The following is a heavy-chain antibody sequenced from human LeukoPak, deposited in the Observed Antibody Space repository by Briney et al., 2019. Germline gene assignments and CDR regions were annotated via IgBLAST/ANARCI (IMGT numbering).Heavy chain of an antibody. CDR3: ARITMVRGVIITSPYFDY. J-gene: IGHJ4*02. Sequence: ASVKVSCKASGYTFTSYGISWVRQAPGQGLGWMGWISAYNGNTNYAQKLQGRVTMTTDTSTSTAYMELRSLRSDDTAVYYCARITMVRGVIITSPYFDYWGQGTLVTVSS. D-gene: IGHD3-10*01. V-gene: IGHV1-18*01. CDR2: ISAYNGNT. CDR1: GYTFTSYG.